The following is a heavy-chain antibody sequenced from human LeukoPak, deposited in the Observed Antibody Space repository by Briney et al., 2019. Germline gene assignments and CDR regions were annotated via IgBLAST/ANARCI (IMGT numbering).Heavy chain of an antibody. D-gene: IGHD3-10*01. CDR1: GGSISSSNW. V-gene: IGHV4-4*02. CDR3: ASSRLYGSGSRGWFDP. Sequence: SETLSLTCAVSGGSISSSNWWSWVRQPPGKGLEWIGEIYHSGSTNYNPSLKSRVTISVDTSKNQFSLKLSSVTAADTAVYYCASSRLYGSGSRGWFDPWGQGTLVTVSS. CDR2: IYHSGST. J-gene: IGHJ5*02.